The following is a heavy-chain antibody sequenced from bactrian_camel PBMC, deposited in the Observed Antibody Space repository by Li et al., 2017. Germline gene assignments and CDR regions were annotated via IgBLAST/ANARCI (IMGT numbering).Heavy chain of an antibody. CDR3: ATGQIGYESWYAYHG. CDR1: GHTYSNYS. CDR2: IDSDGST. Sequence: VQLVESGGGSVQAGGSLRLSCAASGHTYSNYSMGWFRQAPGKEREGVASIDSDGSTSYADSVKGRFTISQDSTKKIAYLQMNSLKSEDTALYYCATGQIGYESWYAYHGWGQGTQVTVS. D-gene: IGHD3*01. J-gene: IGHJ4*01. V-gene: IGHV3S9*01.